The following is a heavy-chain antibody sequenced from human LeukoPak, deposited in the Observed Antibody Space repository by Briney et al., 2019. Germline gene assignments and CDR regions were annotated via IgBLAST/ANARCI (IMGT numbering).Heavy chain of an antibody. V-gene: IGHV4-34*01. J-gene: IGHJ4*02. Sequence: SETLSLTCAVYGGSFSGYYWSWIRQPPGKGLEWIGEINHSGSTNYNPSLKSRVTISVDTSKNQFSLKLSSVTAADTAVYYCARVGRAVAGKGGTFDYWGQGTLVTVSS. CDR2: INHSGST. CDR1: GGSFSGYY. CDR3: ARVGRAVAGKGGTFDY. D-gene: IGHD6-19*01.